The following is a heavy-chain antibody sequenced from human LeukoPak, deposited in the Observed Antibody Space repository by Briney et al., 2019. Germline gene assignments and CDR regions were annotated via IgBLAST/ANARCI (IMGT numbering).Heavy chain of an antibody. Sequence: GRSQRLSFSAARFTFASYGISWVRHAPQKRLEWVSFITTTGGRTSYADSVEGRFTISRDNLRNTLYMQMNSLRDEDTAVYYCAIMHGYYDGTGYWVQWGQGTMVTVSS. CDR3: AIMHGYYDGTGYWVQ. D-gene: IGHD3-22*01. CDR1: RFTFASYG. J-gene: IGHJ1*01. CDR2: ITTTGGRT. V-gene: IGHV3-23*01.